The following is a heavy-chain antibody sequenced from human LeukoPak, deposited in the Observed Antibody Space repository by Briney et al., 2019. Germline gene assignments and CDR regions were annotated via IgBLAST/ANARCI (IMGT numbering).Heavy chain of an antibody. D-gene: IGHD3-22*01. V-gene: IGHV4-4*07. CDR1: GGSISSYY. CDR2: IYTSGST. J-gene: IGHJ3*02. CDR3: ARISSMIVGRDAFDI. Sequence: SETLSLTCTVSGGSISSYYWIGIRQPAGKGLEGIGRIYTSGSTNYNPSLQRRVTMSVDTSKNQFSLKLSSVTAADTAVYYCARISSMIVGRDAFDIWGQGTMVTVSS.